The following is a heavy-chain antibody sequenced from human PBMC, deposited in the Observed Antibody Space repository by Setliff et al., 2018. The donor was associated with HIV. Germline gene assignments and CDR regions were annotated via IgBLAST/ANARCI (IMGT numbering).Heavy chain of an antibody. CDR1: GVSINRTDHY. V-gene: IGHV4-39*01. Sequence: PSETLSLTCSVSGVSINRTDHYWGWIRQSPGKRLEWIGSVSQSGSTYYNPSLKSRITISVDRVVFTMTNMDPVDTATYYCAYSGRQLRGPYFDFWGQGTPVTVSS. CDR3: RQLRGPYFDF. D-gene: IGHD5-18*01. J-gene: IGHJ4*02. CDR2: VSQSGST.